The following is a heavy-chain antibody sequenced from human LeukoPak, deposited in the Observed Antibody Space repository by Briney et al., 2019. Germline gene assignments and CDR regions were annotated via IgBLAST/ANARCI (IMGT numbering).Heavy chain of an antibody. V-gene: IGHV1-2*06. CDR3: ARDYCSSTSCLFDY. J-gene: IGHJ4*02. D-gene: IGHD2-2*01. CDR2: INPNSGDT. Sequence: ASVKVSCKASGYTFTGYHMHWVRQAPGQGLEWMGRINPNSGDTNYAQKFQGRVTMTRDTSISTAYMELSRLRSDNTAVYYCARDYCSSTSCLFDYWGQGTLVTVSS. CDR1: GYTFTGYH.